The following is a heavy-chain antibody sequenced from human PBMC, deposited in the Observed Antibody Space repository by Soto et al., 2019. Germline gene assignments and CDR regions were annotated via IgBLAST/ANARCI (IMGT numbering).Heavy chain of an antibody. CDR1: AGDLSRYD. Sequence: KMACTAGAGDLSRYDMSWMRQAPGQGLEWMGGIIPIFGTANYAQKFQGRVTITADESTSTAYMELSSLRSEDTAVYYCASTTYYDDSSGPVWGQGTLLTFSS. CDR3: ASTTYYDDSSGPV. D-gene: IGHD3-22*01. J-gene: IGHJ4*02. CDR2: IIPIFGTA. V-gene: IGHV1-69*01.